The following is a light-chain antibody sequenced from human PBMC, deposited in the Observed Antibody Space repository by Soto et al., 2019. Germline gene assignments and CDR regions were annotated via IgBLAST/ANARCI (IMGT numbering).Light chain of an antibody. CDR3: QQYGSSFT. Sequence: EIVLTQSPGTLSLSPGERATLSCRASQSVSSSSLAWYQQKPGQAPRLLIYSASSRATGIPDRFSGSGSGTNFALTISRLEPEDLAVYYCQQYGSSFTFGPGTKLDIK. CDR2: SAS. CDR1: QSVSSSS. J-gene: IGKJ3*01. V-gene: IGKV3-20*01.